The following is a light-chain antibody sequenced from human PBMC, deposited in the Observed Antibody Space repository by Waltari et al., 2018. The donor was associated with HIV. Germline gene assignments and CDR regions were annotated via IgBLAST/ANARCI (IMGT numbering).Light chain of an antibody. Sequence: EIVLTQSPVTLYLSPGESAHLSCRASQSVGSNCLAWYQQKPGQAPRLLIYGASSRATGIPDRFSGSGSGTDFTLTISRLEPEDIAVYFCQQYGSSPGTFGQGTKLEIK. V-gene: IGKV3-20*01. J-gene: IGKJ2*01. CDR3: QQYGSSPGT. CDR1: QSVGSNC. CDR2: GAS.